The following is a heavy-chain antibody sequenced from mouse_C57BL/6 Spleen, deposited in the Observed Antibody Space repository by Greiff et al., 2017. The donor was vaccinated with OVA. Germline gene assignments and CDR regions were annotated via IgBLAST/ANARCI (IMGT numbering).Heavy chain of an antibody. Sequence: VQLQQSGAELVKPGASVKISCKASGYAFSSYWMNWVKQRPGKGLEWIGQIYPGDGDTNYNGKFKGKATLTADKSSSTAYMQLSSLTSEDSAVYFCASLITTVVATDYWGQGTTLTVSS. CDR3: ASLITTVVATDY. J-gene: IGHJ2*01. CDR1: GYAFSSYW. CDR2: IYPGDGDT. V-gene: IGHV1-80*01. D-gene: IGHD1-1*01.